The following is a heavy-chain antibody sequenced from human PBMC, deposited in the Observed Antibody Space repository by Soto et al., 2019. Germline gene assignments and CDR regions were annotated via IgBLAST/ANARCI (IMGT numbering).Heavy chain of an antibody. V-gene: IGHV3-33*06. D-gene: IGHD5-18*01. CDR1: GFTFSNYG. J-gene: IGHJ4*02. CDR3: AKDEGRYTYGLRDC. CDR2: IWYDGSYK. Sequence: ESGGGVVQPGRSLRLSCAASGFTFSNYGMHWVRQAPGKGLEWVAVIWYDGSYKYYADSVKVRFTISRDNSRTTLHLQMNSLRAEDTAVYYCAKDEGRYTYGLRDCWGQGTLVTVSS.